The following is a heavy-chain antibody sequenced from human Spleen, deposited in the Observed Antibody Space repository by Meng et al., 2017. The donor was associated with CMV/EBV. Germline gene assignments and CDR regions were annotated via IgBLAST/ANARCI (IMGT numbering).Heavy chain of an antibody. D-gene: IGHD3-22*01. CDR1: GYSFTGYY. CDR3: ARTLKFYDSRGYPPLDY. V-gene: IGHV1-2*02. CDR2: INPNSGGT. Sequence: ASVKVSCKASGYSFTGYYMHWVRQAPGQGLEWMGWINPNSGGTHYAQKFQGRVTMTTDTSISTAYMELSRLTSDDTAVYYCARTLKFYDSRGYPPLDYWGQGTLVTVSS. J-gene: IGHJ4*02.